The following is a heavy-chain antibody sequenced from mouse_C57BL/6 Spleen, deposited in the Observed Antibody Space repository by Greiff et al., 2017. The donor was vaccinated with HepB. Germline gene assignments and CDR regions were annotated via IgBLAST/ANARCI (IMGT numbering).Heavy chain of an antibody. CDR2: ISYDGSN. D-gene: IGHD2-2*01. CDR1: GYSITSGYY. J-gene: IGHJ4*01. CDR3: ARDGLPSYAMDY. V-gene: IGHV3-6*01. Sequence: EVKLQESGPGLVKPSQSLSLTCSVTGYSITSGYYWNWIRQFPGNKLEWMGYISYDGSNNYNPSLKNRISITRDTSKNQFFLKLNSVTTEDTATYYCARDGLPSYAMDYWGQGTSVTVSS.